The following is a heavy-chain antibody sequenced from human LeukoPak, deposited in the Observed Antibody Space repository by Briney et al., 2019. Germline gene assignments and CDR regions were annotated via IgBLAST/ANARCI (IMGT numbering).Heavy chain of an antibody. CDR3: AKDSSGTWFGGDSQ. D-gene: IGHD3-10*01. CDR1: GFTFSSYS. J-gene: IGHJ4*02. V-gene: IGHV3-48*01. Sequence: GGSLRLSCAASGFTFSSYSMNWVRQAPGKGLEWVSYISSSSSTIYYADSVKGRFTISRGNSENTLYLQMNSLRTEDTAVYYCAKDSSGTWFGGDSQWGQGTLVTVSS. CDR2: ISSSSSTI.